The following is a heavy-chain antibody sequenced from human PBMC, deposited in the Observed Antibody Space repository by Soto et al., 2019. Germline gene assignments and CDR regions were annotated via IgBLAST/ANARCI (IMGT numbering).Heavy chain of an antibody. CDR2: IWYDGSNK. Sequence: GGSLRLSCAASGFTFSSYGMHWVRQAPGKGLEWVAVIWYDGSNKYYADSVKGRFTISRDNSKNTLYLQMNSLRAEDTAVYYCARDGYCSSTSCPQYYGMDVWGQGTTVTVS. J-gene: IGHJ6*02. V-gene: IGHV3-33*01. CDR1: GFTFSSYG. D-gene: IGHD2-2*03. CDR3: ARDGYCSSTSCPQYYGMDV.